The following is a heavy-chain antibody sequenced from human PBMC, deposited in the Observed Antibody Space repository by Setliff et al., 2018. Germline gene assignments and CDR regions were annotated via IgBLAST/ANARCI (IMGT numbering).Heavy chain of an antibody. CDR1: GYSFTRYW. V-gene: IGHV5-51*01. D-gene: IGHD7-27*01. CDR3: ARRQGANWGSDYYYGMDV. CDR2: IYPSDSDT. J-gene: IGHJ6*02. Sequence: PGESLKISCKGSGYSFTRYWIGWVRQMPGKGLEWMGIIYPSDSDTRYSPSFQGQVTISADKSISTAYLQRSSLKASDTAMYYCARRQGANWGSDYYYGMDVWGQGTTVTVSS.